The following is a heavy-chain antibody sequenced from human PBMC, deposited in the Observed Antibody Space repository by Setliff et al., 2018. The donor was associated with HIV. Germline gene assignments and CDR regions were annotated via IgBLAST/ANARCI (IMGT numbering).Heavy chain of an antibody. CDR1: GFTFSTYA. V-gene: IGHV3-23*01. Sequence: TGGSLRLSCAASGFTFSTYAMSWVRQAPGKGLEWVSSVSDSGGSTYYADSVKGRFTISRDKSKTTLYLQMNSLRAEDTAVYYCARPQGSYDSSGYYNYWGRGTLVTVSS. J-gene: IGHJ4*02. CDR3: ARPQGSYDSSGYYNY. CDR2: VSDSGGST. D-gene: IGHD3-22*01.